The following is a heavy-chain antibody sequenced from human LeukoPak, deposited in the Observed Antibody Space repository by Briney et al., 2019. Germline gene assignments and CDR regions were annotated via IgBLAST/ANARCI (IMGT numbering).Heavy chain of an antibody. V-gene: IGHV3-23*01. J-gene: IGHJ4*02. CDR3: AKSAHKYYYDSSGPFDY. CDR1: RSTFSSYA. CDR2: ISGSGGST. Sequence: PGGSLRLSCAASRSTFSSYAMSWVRQAPGKGLEWVSAISGSGGSTYYADSVKGRFTISRDNSKNTLYLQMNSLRAEDTAAYYCAKSAHKYYYDSSGPFDYWGQGTLVTVSS. D-gene: IGHD3-22*01.